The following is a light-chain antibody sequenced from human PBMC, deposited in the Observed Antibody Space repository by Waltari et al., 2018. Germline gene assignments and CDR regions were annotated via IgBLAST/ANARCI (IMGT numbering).Light chain of an antibody. CDR3: SSFTSSSTGI. Sequence: SALTHPPPVSGPPENRLPSPGTGTSVDVGGITLVPWYQQHPGKAPKLMIYDATNRPSGVSDRFSASTSGNTASLTISDLRPEDEAEYYCSSFTSSSTGIFGSGTTVTVL. CDR1: SVDVGGITL. V-gene: IGLV2-14*03. CDR2: DAT. J-gene: IGLJ1*01.